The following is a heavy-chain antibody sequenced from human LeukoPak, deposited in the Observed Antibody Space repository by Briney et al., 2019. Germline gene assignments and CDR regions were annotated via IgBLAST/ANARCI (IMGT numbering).Heavy chain of an antibody. J-gene: IGHJ4*02. Sequence: SETLSLTCTVSGGSISSSSYYWGWIRQPPGKGLEWIGEINHSGSTNYNPSLKSRVTISVDTSKNQFSLKLSSVTAADTAVYYCARGFQRYTAMAYFDYWGQGTLVTVSS. CDR3: ARGFQRYTAMAYFDY. CDR1: GGSISSSSYY. V-gene: IGHV4-39*07. D-gene: IGHD5-18*01. CDR2: INHSGST.